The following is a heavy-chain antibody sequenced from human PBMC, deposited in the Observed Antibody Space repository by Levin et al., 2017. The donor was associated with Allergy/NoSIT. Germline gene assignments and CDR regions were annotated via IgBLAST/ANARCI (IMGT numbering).Heavy chain of an antibody. CDR2: IYWDDDP. Sequence: ESGPTLVKPTETLTLTCSCSGFSISTPAVGVGWFRQPPGQAPEWLALIYWDDDPRYSPSLRDRRTITRDASKNQVSLTMANMDPVDTGTYFCAHRYYQSDPSKWFDSWGQGILVTVSS. V-gene: IGHV2-5*02. CDR3: AHRYYQSDPSKWFDS. CDR1: GFSISTPAVG. D-gene: IGHD3-10*01. J-gene: IGHJ5*01.